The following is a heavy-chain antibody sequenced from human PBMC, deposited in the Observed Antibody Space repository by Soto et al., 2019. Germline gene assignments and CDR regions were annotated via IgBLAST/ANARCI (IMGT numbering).Heavy chain of an antibody. CDR3: AGENPPAFYDSSGYYPFDY. D-gene: IGHD3-22*01. V-gene: IGHV4-59*01. CDR1: GGSISSYY. CDR2: IYYSGST. Sequence: PSETLSLTCTVSGGSISSYYWSWIRQPPGKGLEWIGYIYYSGSTNYNPSLKSRVTISVDTSKNQFSLKLSSVTAADTAVCYCAGENPPAFYDSSGYYPFDYWGQGTLVTVSS. J-gene: IGHJ4*02.